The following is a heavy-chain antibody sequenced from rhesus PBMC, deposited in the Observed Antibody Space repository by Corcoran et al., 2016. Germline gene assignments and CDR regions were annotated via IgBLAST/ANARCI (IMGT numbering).Heavy chain of an antibody. CDR3: ARDWSSGAAHYFDY. J-gene: IGHJ4*01. Sequence: QLQLQESGPGLVKTSETLSVTCAVSGGSIRSSYWRWIRRAPGKGLWWIGYIYGMCRRTNNNLSLNSRCTRSVDTYKNPRSLKRSSVSTADTAMYYGARDWSSGAAHYFDYWGQGGLGSVAS. V-gene: IGHV4-169*02. CDR2: IYGMCRRT. D-gene: IGHD4-29*01. CDR1: GGSIRSSY.